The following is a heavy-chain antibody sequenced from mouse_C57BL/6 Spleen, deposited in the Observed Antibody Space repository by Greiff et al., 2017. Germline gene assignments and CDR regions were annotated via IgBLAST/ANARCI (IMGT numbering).Heavy chain of an antibody. CDR2: ILPGSGST. Sequence: VQLQQSGAELMKPGASVKLSCKATGYTFTGYWIEWVKQRPGHGLEWIGEILPGSGSTNSNEKFKGKATFTADTSSNTAYMQLSSLTTEDSAIYYCARSPYYGSSPFAYWGQGTLVTVSA. D-gene: IGHD1-1*01. J-gene: IGHJ3*01. CDR1: GYTFTGYW. CDR3: ARSPYYGSSPFAY. V-gene: IGHV1-9*01.